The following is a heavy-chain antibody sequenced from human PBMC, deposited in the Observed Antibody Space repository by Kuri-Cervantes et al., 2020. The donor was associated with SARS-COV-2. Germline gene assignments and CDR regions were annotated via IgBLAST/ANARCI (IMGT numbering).Heavy chain of an antibody. CDR3: ARRYYDFWSGYSNAFDI. J-gene: IGHJ3*02. CDR2: ISYDGSKK. CDR1: GFTFSSYA. V-gene: IGHV3-30-3*01. D-gene: IGHD3-3*01. Sequence: LSLTCAASGFTFSSYAMHWVRQAPGKGLEWVAVISYDGSKKYYADSVKGRFTISRDNSKNTLYLQMNSRRAEDTAVYYCARRYYDFWSGYSNAFDIWGQGTMVTVSS.